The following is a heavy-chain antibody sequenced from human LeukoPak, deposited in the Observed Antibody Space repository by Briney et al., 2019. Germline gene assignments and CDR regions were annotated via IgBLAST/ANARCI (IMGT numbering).Heavy chain of an antibody. CDR1: GFTFSDYY. Sequence: PGGSLRLSCAASGFTFSDYYMSWIRQAPGKGLEWVSYISSSGSTIYYADSVKGRFTISRDNAKNSLYLQMNSLRAEDTAVYYCARARYCSSTRCWFDPWGQGTLVTVSS. CDR3: ARARYCSSTRCWFDP. D-gene: IGHD2-2*01. CDR2: ISSSGSTI. V-gene: IGHV3-11*01. J-gene: IGHJ5*02.